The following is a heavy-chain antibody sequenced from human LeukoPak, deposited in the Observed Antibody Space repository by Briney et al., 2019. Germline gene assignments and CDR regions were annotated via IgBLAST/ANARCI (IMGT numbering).Heavy chain of an antibody. CDR2: IYTSGST. Sequence: SETLSLTCTVSGGSISSGSYYWSWIRQPAGKGLEWIGRIYTSGSTNYNPSLKSRVTISVDTSKNQFSLKLSSVTAADTAVYYCARDGDSSSWYYVYWGQGTLVTVSS. CDR1: GGSISSGSYY. V-gene: IGHV4-61*02. J-gene: IGHJ4*02. CDR3: ARDGDSSSWYYVY. D-gene: IGHD6-13*01.